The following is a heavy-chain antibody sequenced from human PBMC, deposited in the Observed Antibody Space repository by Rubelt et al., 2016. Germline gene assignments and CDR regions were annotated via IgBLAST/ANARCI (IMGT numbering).Heavy chain of an antibody. CDR3: AKTISGSYGIGDV. CDR2: ISGSGDNT. Sequence: EMQMLESGGGLVQRGGSLRLSCAASGFNFNNYGMTWVRQAPGKGLEWVSSISGSGDNTYHADSVKGRFTISRDNSKNMLYLQMNSLRAEDTAIYYCAKTISGSYGIGDVWGQGTTVTVSS. J-gene: IGHJ6*02. CDR1: GFNFNNYG. D-gene: IGHD1-26*01. V-gene: IGHV3-23*01.